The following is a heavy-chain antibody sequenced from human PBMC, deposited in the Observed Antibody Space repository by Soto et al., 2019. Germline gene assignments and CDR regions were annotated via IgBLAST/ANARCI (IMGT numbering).Heavy chain of an antibody. CDR2: FYSSGSI. CDR3: ARMYSSGSGWFHP. J-gene: IGHJ5*02. Sequence: SETLSLTCFVSGYSITAGGYYWSWIRHHPGKGLEWIGSFYSSGSIIYNPSLRSRVSISGDTSSNQFSMSLTSVTAADTARYYCARMYSSGSGWFHPWGQGILVTVSS. CDR1: GYSITAGGYY. V-gene: IGHV4-31*03. D-gene: IGHD6-19*01.